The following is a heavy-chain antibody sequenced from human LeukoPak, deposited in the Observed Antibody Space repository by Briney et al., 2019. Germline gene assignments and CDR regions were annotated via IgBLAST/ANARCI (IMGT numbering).Heavy chain of an antibody. CDR2: ISGSGGST. J-gene: IGHJ4*02. V-gene: IGHV3-23*01. Sequence: GGSLRLFCAASGFTFKSYALSWVRQAPGRGLEWVSAISGSGGSTYYADSVKGRFTISRDNSKNTLYLQMNSLRAEDTAVYYCAKVGSGWVFDYWGQGTLVTVSS. CDR3: AKVGSGWVFDY. CDR1: GFTFKSYA. D-gene: IGHD6-19*01.